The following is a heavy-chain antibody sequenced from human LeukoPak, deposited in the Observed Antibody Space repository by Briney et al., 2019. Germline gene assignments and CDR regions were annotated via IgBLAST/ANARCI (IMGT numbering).Heavy chain of an antibody. CDR2: IYYSGGT. CDR1: GGSISSSSYY. J-gene: IGHJ6*04. V-gene: IGHV4-39*01. Sequence: SETLSLTCTVSGGSISSSSYYWGWIRQPPGKGLEWNGSIYYSGGTYYNPSLKSRVSISVDTSKNQFSLTLSSVTAADTAVYYCARYGDYADYYYYGMDVWGKGTTVTVSS. D-gene: IGHD4-17*01. CDR3: ARYGDYADYYYYGMDV.